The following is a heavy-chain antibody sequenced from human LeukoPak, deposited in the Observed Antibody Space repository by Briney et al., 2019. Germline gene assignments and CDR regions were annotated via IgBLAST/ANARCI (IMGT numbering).Heavy chain of an antibody. CDR3: ANEIRPNDY. D-gene: IGHD4-17*01. V-gene: IGHV3-23*01. CDR1: GFTFSSYW. J-gene: IGHJ4*02. Sequence: GGSLRLSCAVSGFTFSSYWMHWVRQAPGKGLEWVSAISISGSKTYYADSVKGRFTISRDNSENTLYLQMNSLRAEDTAVYYCANEIRPNDYWGQGTQVTVSS. CDR2: ISISGSKT.